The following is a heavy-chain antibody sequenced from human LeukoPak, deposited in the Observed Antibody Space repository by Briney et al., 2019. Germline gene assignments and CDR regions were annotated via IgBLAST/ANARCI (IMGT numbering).Heavy chain of an antibody. CDR3: ANEVRPNDY. CDR1: GFSFSSHA. J-gene: IGHJ4*02. D-gene: IGHD1-1*01. V-gene: IGHV3-23*01. Sequence: GGSLRLSCAASGFSFSSHAMCWVRQAPGKGLEWVSSIDISGGSTYYADSVQGRFTISRDNSKNTLYLQMNGLRAEDTALYYCANEVRPNDYWGQGTLVTVSS. CDR2: IDISGGST.